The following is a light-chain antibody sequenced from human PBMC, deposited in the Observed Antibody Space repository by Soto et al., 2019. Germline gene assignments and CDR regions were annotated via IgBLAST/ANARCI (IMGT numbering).Light chain of an antibody. Sequence: DIPMTQSPSSLSASVGDRVTITCRASQSIRSSLNWYQQKPGKAPNLLIYAASSLQSGVPSRFSGSGSGTDFTLTISSLQPEDFATYYCQQSHSTLPITFGQGTRLEIK. CDR1: QSIRSS. CDR3: QQSHSTLPIT. CDR2: AAS. J-gene: IGKJ5*01. V-gene: IGKV1-39*01.